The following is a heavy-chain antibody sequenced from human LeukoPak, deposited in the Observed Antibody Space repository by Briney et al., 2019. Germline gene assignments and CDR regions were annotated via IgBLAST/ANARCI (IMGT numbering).Heavy chain of an antibody. J-gene: IGHJ4*02. CDR3: VRGGYWAFDY. V-gene: IGHV4-4*02. CDR1: GVSVSSNYA. CDR2: IYYSGST. Sequence: PSETLSLTCGVSGVSVSSNYAWSWVRQPPGKGLEWIGEIYYSGSTSYKSSLKRRVTMSVDKSKNQFSLTLSSVTAADTAVYYCVRGGYWAFDYWGQGSLVIVSS. D-gene: IGHD2-8*02.